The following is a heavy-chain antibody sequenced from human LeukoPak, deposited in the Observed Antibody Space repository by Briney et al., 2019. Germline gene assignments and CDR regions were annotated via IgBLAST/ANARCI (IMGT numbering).Heavy chain of an antibody. V-gene: IGHV4-4*07. CDR2: IYTSGST. CDR3: AREGGFHSPAGI. D-gene: IGHD1-26*01. Sequence: SGTLSLTCAVSGGSISSSNWWSWVRQPAGKGLEWIGRIYTSGSTNYNPSLKSRVTMSVDTSKNQFSLKLSSVTAADTAVYYCAREGGFHSPAGIWGQGTMVTVSS. J-gene: IGHJ3*02. CDR1: GGSISSSNW.